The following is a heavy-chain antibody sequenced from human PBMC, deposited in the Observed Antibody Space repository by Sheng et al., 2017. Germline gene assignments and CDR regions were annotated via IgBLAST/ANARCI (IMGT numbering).Heavy chain of an antibody. D-gene: IGHD5-18*01. CDR3: AKDQRGYNYGSQDHYFDY. J-gene: IGHJ4*02. Sequence: EVQLVESGGDLVQPGGSLRLSCAASGFTFSSYAMTWVRQAPGKGLEWVSAISGSAGSTYYADSVKGRFTISRDNSKNTLYLQMNSLRAEDTAVYYCAKDQRGYNYGSQDHYFDYWGQGTLVTVSS. CDR1: GFTFSSYA. CDR2: ISGSAGST. V-gene: IGHV3-23*04.